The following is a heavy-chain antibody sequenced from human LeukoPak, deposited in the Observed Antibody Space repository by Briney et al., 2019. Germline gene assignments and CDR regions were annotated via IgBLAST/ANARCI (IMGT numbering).Heavy chain of an antibody. CDR1: GESFSGCY. CDR2: ISQSGST. CDR3: ARGRYCSGGSCYYY. J-gene: IGHJ4*02. D-gene: IGHD2-15*01. Sequence: PSETLSLTCTVYGESFSGCYWTWIRQPPGKGLEWIGEISQSGSTNYNPSLKSRVTMSVDTSKNQFSLKLSSVTAADTAVYYCARGRYCSGGSCYYYWGQGTLVTVSS. V-gene: IGHV4-34*01.